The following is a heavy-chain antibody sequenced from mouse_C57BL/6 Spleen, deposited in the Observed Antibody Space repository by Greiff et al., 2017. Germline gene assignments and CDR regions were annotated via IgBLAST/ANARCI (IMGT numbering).Heavy chain of an antibody. J-gene: IGHJ2*01. Sequence: VQLQQPGAELVRPGSSVKLSCKASGYTFTSYWMDWVKQRPGQGLERIGNIYPSDSETHYNQKFKDKATLTVDKSSSTAYMQLSSLTSEYSAVYYCARNLDYWGQGTTLTVSS. V-gene: IGHV1-61*01. CDR3: ARNLDY. CDR1: GYTFTSYW. CDR2: IYPSDSET.